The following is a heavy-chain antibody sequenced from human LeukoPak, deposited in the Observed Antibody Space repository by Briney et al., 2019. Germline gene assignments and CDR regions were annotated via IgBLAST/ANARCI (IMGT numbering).Heavy chain of an antibody. CDR2: IYPGDSHT. Sequence: GESLKISCKGSGYRFTSYWIGWVRQMPGKGLEWIGVIYPGDSHTRYSPSFHGQVTISADKSLSTAHLQWSSLKAPDTAMYYWARRVRSANWYFDLWGRGTLVTVSS. CDR1: GYRFTSYW. CDR3: ARRVRSANWYFDL. V-gene: IGHV5-51*01. J-gene: IGHJ2*01.